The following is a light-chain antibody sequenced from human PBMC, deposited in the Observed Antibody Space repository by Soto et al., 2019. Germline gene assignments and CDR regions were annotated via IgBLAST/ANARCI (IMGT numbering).Light chain of an antibody. CDR1: QSISSW. V-gene: IGKV1-5*03. J-gene: IGKJ4*01. CDR3: QQYDSYST. Sequence: DIQMTQSPSTLSASVGDRVTITCRASQSISSWLAWYQQKSGKAPNVLIYKASTLATGVPSRFSGSGSGTEFTLTISSLQPDYFATYYCQQYDSYSTVGGGTKVEIK. CDR2: KAS.